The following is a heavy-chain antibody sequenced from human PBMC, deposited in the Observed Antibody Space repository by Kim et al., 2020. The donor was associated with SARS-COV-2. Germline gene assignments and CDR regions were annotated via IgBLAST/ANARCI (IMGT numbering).Heavy chain of an antibody. D-gene: IGHD1-26*01. CDR3: TTDPAQWKLVDGY. CDR1: GFTFSNAW. J-gene: IGHJ4*02. CDR2: IKSKTDGGTT. Sequence: GGSLRLSCAASGFTFSNAWMSWVRQAPGKGLEWVGRIKSKTDGGTTDYAAPVKGRFTISRDDSKNTLYLQMNSLKTEDTAVYYCTTDPAQWKLVDGYWGQGTLVTVSS. V-gene: IGHV3-15*01.